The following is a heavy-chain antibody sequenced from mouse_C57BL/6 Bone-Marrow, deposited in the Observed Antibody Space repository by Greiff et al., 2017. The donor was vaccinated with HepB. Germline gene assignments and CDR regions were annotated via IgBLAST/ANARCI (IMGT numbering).Heavy chain of an antibody. D-gene: IGHD1-1*01. Sequence: VQLQQSGTVLARPGASVKMSCKTSGYTFTSYWMHWVKQRPGQGLEWIGAIYPGNSDTSYNQKFKGKAKLTAVTSASTAYMELSSLTNEDSAVYYCTTFITTVSSGMDYWGQGTSVTVSS. CDR3: TTFITTVSSGMDY. V-gene: IGHV1-5*01. CDR2: IYPGNSDT. J-gene: IGHJ4*01. CDR1: GYTFTSYW.